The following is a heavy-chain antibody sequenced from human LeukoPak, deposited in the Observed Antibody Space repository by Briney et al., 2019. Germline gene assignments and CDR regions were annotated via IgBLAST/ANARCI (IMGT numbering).Heavy chain of an antibody. CDR2: TNLEGTST. CDR1: GFTFSSYW. J-gene: IGHJ4*02. D-gene: IGHD3-9*01. CDR3: VRDLDRYDF. Sequence: GGSLSLSCAASGFTFSSYWMHWVRQAPGKGLMWVSRTNLEGTSTNYADSVKGRFTVSRDNAKNRLYLHMTSLTAEDTAVYFCVRDLDRYDFWGQGTLVTVSS. V-gene: IGHV3-74*01.